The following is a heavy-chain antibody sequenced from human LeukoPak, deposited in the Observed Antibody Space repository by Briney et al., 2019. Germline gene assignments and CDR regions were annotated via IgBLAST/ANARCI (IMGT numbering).Heavy chain of an antibody. J-gene: IGHJ4*02. V-gene: IGHV4-59*01. Sequence: PSETLSLTCTVSGGSISSYYWSWIRQPPNKGLVGIGFINYSGSTDYNPSLKSRVTISVDTSKNHFSLKLSSVTAADTAVYYCARAPPTGYWCDYWGQGTLVTVSS. CDR3: ARAPPTGYWCDY. CDR1: GGSISSYY. D-gene: IGHD3-9*01. CDR2: INYSGST.